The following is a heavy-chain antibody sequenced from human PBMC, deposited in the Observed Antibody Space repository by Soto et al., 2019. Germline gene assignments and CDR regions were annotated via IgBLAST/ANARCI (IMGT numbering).Heavy chain of an antibody. CDR3: ARGGDIVVVPAENGMDV. CDR2: IIPIFGTA. D-gene: IGHD2-2*01. V-gene: IGHV1-69*05. Sequence: SVKVSCKASGGTFSSYAISWVRQAPGQGLEWMGGIIPIFGTANYAQKFQGRVTMTRDTSISTAYMELSRLRSDDTAVYYCARGGDIVVVPAENGMDVWGQGTTVTVSS. CDR1: GGTFSSYA. J-gene: IGHJ6*02.